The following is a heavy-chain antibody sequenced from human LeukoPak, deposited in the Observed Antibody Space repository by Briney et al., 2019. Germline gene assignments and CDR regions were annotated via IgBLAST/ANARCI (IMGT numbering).Heavy chain of an antibody. Sequence: ASVKVSCKASGYTFTGYYMHWVRQAPGQGLEWVGWINPNSGGTNYAQKFQGRVTMTRDTSISTAYMELSRLRSDDTAVYYCARDHYYDSSGYYRPFDYWGQGTLVTVSS. CDR2: INPNSGGT. V-gene: IGHV1-2*02. CDR3: ARDHYYDSSGYYRPFDY. D-gene: IGHD3-22*01. CDR1: GYTFTGYY. J-gene: IGHJ4*02.